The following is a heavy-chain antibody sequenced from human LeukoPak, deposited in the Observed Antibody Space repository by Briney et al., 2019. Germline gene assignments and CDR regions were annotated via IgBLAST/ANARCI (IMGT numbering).Heavy chain of an antibody. J-gene: IGHJ6*03. CDR1: GGTFSSYA. CDR3: ARRGGDYYYMDV. Sequence: ASVKVSCKASGGTFSSYAISWVRQAPGQGLEWMGGIIPIFGTANYAQKFQGRVTMTRDMSTSTVYMELSSLRSEDTAVYYCARRGGDYYYMDVWGKGTTVTVSS. V-gene: IGHV1-69*05. D-gene: IGHD4-17*01. CDR2: IIPIFGTA.